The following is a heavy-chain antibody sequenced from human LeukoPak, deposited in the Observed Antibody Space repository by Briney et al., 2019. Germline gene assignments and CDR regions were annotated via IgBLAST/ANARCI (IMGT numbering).Heavy chain of an antibody. V-gene: IGHV5-51*01. CDR2: IYPGDSDT. CDR1: GYSFSSYW. CDR3: ARLNYFDSSGHDDY. J-gene: IGHJ4*02. Sequence: GESLKISCQVFGYSFSSYWFGWVRQMPGKGLEWMGIIYPGDSDTRYSPSFQGQVTISVDISISTAYLQWSSLEVSDTAIYHCARLNYFDSSGHDDYWGQGTLVTVSS. D-gene: IGHD3-22*01.